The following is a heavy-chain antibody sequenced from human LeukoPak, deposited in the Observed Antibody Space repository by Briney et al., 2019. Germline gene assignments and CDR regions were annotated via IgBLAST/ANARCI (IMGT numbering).Heavy chain of an antibody. D-gene: IGHD3-22*01. Sequence: GGSLRLSCAASRFTFSSYAMSWVRQAPGKGLEWVSAISGSGGSTYYADSVKGRFTISRDNSKNTLYLQMNSLRAEDTAVYYCAKEAHYYDSSGYYYVPYFDYWGQGTLVTVSS. CDR3: AKEAHYYDSSGYYYVPYFDY. CDR1: RFTFSSYA. J-gene: IGHJ4*02. V-gene: IGHV3-23*01. CDR2: ISGSGGST.